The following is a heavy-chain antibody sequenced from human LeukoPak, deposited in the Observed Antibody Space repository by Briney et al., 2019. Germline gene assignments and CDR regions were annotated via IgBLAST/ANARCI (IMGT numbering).Heavy chain of an antibody. CDR1: GFTFSSYS. CDR3: ARAVVVAANGAYWFDP. Sequence: GGSLRLSCAASGFTFSSYSMNWVRQAPGKGLEWVSSISSSSSYIYYADSVKGRFTISRDNAKNSLYLQMNSLRAEDTAVYYCARAVVVAANGAYWFDPWGQGTLVTVSS. J-gene: IGHJ5*02. V-gene: IGHV3-21*01. D-gene: IGHD2-15*01. CDR2: ISSSSSYI.